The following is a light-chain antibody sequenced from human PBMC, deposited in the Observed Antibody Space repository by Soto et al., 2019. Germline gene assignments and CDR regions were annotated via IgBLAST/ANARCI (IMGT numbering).Light chain of an antibody. CDR3: QQYNNWPRT. Sequence: EIVMTQSPATLSVSPGERATLSCRASQSVSSNLAWYQQKPGQAPRLLIYDTSTRATGIPARFSGGGSGTEFTLTISSLQSEDFAVYYCQQYNNWPRTFGQGTTVDIK. J-gene: IGKJ1*01. CDR2: DTS. V-gene: IGKV3-15*01. CDR1: QSVSSN.